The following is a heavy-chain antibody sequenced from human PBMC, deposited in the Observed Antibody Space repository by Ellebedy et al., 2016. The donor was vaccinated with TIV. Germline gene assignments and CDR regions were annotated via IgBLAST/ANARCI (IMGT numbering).Heavy chain of an antibody. CDR3: ARQSQKMATIPGDLGY. J-gene: IGHJ4*02. CDR2: ISSSSSYI. V-gene: IGHV3-21*01. CDR1: GFTFSSYS. D-gene: IGHD5-24*01. Sequence: GESLKISCAASGFTFSSYSMNWVRQAPGKGLEWVSSISSSSSYIYYADSVKGRFTISRDKSKNSLYLQMNSLRAEDTAVYYCARQSQKMATIPGDLGYWGQGTLVTVSS.